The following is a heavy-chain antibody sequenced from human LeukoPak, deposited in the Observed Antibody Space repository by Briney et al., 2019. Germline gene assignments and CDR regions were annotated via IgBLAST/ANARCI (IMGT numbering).Heavy chain of an antibody. V-gene: IGHV4-38-2*01. CDR3: ARVAVCSVGSCYSGWFDL. Sequence: PSETLSLTCAVSGYSISSGYYWGWIRPPPGKGLEGIGSIYHSGSTYYNPSLKSRVTISVDTSKNQFSLKLSSVTAADTAVYYCARVAVCSVGSCYSGWFDLWGQGTLVTVSS. J-gene: IGHJ5*02. CDR2: IYHSGST. D-gene: IGHD2-15*01. CDR1: GYSISSGYY.